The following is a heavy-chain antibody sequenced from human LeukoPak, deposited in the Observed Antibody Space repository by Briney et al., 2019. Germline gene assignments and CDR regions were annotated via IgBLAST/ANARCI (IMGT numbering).Heavy chain of an antibody. CDR1: GGTFSSYA. CDR3: ARWGRYCSSTSCYFYYFDY. D-gene: IGHD2-2*01. CDR2: IIPIFGTA. Sequence: GASVKVSCKASGGTFSSYAISWVRQAPGQGLEWMGGIIPIFGTANYAQKFQGRVTITTDESTSTAYMELSSLRSEDTAVYYCARWGRYCSSTSCYFYYFDYWGQGTLVTVSS. V-gene: IGHV1-69*05. J-gene: IGHJ4*02.